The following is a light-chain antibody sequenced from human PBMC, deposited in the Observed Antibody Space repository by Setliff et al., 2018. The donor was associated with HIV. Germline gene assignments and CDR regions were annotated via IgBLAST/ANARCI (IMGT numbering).Light chain of an antibody. CDR3: NSYTSTPFYV. V-gene: IGLV2-14*03. J-gene: IGLJ1*01. CDR2: DVT. Sequence: QSALTQPASVSGAPGQSITISCTGASNDVGSYNYVSWYQQHPGKAPKLMIYDVTNRPSGVSDRFSGSKSGNTASLTTSGLQAEDEADYYCNSYTSTPFYVFGRGTKVTV. CDR1: SNDVGSYNY.